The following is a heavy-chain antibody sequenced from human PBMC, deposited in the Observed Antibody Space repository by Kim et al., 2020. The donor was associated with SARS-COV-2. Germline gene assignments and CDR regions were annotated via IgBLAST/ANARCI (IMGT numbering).Heavy chain of an antibody. V-gene: IGHV1-46*01. CDR1: GYTFSTHH. D-gene: IGHD2-21*01. CDR2: IHPSGGRA. CDR3: ARGGTDYYFAY. J-gene: IGHJ4*02. Sequence: ASVKVSCKASGYTFSTHHIHWVRQAPGQGLEWMGMIHPSGGRAYPAQKFQGRLFMTRDTSTSTVYMEMSSLRSEDTAVYYCARGGTDYYFAYWGQGTPVTVSS.